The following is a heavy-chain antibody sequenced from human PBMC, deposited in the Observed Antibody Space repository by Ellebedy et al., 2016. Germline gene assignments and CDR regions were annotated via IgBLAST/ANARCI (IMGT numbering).Heavy chain of an antibody. CDR1: GASISTYY. CDR3: AGADHYYDTRMGAFEI. Sequence: GSLRLXXTASGASISTYYWSWFRQSPGRGLEWIGYIYYSGNTKNNPSFRGRVTISIDTSKNQFSLKLSSVTAADTAVYYCAGADHYYDTRMGAFEIWGQGTMVTVSS. D-gene: IGHD3-22*01. J-gene: IGHJ3*02. V-gene: IGHV4-59*13. CDR2: IYYSGNT.